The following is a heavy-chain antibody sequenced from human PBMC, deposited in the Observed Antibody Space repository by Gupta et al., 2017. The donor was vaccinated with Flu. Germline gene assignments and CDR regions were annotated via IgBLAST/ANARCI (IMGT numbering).Heavy chain of an antibody. Sequence: EVHLVESGGGLVQPGGSLILSWAAYGFPFTGHAVHWVRQASGKGLEWVGRIRSKANSYATAYAASVKGRFTISRDDSKNTAYLQMNSLKTEDTAVYYCTRGYCSSTSCYTFDYWGQGTLVTVSS. CDR1: GFPFTGHA. D-gene: IGHD2-2*02. CDR3: TRGYCSSTSCYTFDY. CDR2: IRSKANSYAT. V-gene: IGHV3-73*02. J-gene: IGHJ4*02.